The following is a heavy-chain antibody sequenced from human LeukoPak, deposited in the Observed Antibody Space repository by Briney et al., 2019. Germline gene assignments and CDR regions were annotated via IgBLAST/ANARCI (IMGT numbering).Heavy chain of an antibody. J-gene: IGHJ4*02. CDR3: ARAPTPFYYDSSAYYSDY. Sequence: ASVKVSCKTSGYTFTNFDINWVRQATGQGLEWLGWMNPYTGKTGYAQKFQGRVTFTGDTSIRTAYMEVSSLTSEDTAVYYCARAPTPFYYDSSAYYSDYWGPGTLVSVSS. V-gene: IGHV1-8*03. CDR2: MNPYTGKT. CDR1: GYTFTNFD. D-gene: IGHD6-25*01.